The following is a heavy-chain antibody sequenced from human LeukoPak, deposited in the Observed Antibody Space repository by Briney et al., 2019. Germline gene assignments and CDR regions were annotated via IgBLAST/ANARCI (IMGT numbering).Heavy chain of an antibody. Sequence: GGSLRLSCAASRFTFSSYGMHWVRQAPGKGLEWVAYIQYDGSNEQYADSVKGRFGISRDSSKNILYLQMNSLRAEDTAVYYCAKDRCSNGVGCYYYYMDVWGKGTTVTISS. D-gene: IGHD2-8*01. J-gene: IGHJ6*03. CDR3: AKDRCSNGVGCYYYYMDV. CDR2: IQYDGSNE. CDR1: RFTFSSYG. V-gene: IGHV3-30*02.